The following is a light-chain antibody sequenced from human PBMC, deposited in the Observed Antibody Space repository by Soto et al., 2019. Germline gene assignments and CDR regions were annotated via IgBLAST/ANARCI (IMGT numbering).Light chain of an antibody. CDR3: QQYTNYPRT. CDR2: KAS. CDR1: QSISSW. Sequence: DIQMTQSPSTLSASVGDRLTATCRASQSISSWLAWYQQKPGKAPKLLLYKASTLEGGVPSRFSGSGSGTEFTLTISSLQPDDFATYFCQQYTNYPRTFGGGTKVDIK. J-gene: IGKJ4*01. V-gene: IGKV1-5*03.